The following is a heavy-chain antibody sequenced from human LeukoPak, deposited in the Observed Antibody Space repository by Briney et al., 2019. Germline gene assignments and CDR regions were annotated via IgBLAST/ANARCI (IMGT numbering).Heavy chain of an antibody. Sequence: GGSLRLSCAASGFTVSSNYMSWVHQAPGKGLEWVSVIYSGGSTYYADSVKGRFTISRDNSKNTLYLQMNSLRAEDTAVYYCARVGDYYGSGSYTPSNWFDPWGQGTLVTVSS. CDR1: GFTVSSNY. CDR3: ARVGDYYGSGSYTPSNWFDP. V-gene: IGHV3-66*01. D-gene: IGHD3-10*01. J-gene: IGHJ5*02. CDR2: IYSGGST.